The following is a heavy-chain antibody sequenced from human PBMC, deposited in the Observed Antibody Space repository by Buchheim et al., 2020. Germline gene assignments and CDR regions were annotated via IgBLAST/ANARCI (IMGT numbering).Heavy chain of an antibody. CDR3: AKLRGLRSKSPDY. V-gene: IGHV3-23*01. CDR1: GFTFSNYA. J-gene: IGHJ4*02. CDR2: ISNSGDNT. D-gene: IGHD6-13*01. Sequence: EVQLLGTGGTLVQPGGSLRLSCVASGFTFSNYAMGWVRQAPGKGLEWVSGISNSGDNTYYADSVRGLFTISRDNSNNQLYLQMTSLRVDDTAIYYCAKLRGLRSKSPDYWGQGTL.